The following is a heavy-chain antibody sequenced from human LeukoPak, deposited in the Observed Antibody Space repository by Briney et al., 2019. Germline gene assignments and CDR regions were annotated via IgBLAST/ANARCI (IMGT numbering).Heavy chain of an antibody. Sequence: QLGGSVRLSCAASGFTFSTYWMSWVRQAPGKGLEWVAHIKPDGSEKYYVDSAKGRFTISRDNAENSLYLQMNSLRAEDTAVYYCARDPASAVPIDYWGQGTLVTVSS. CDR3: ARDPASAVPIDY. CDR1: GFTFSTYW. V-gene: IGHV3-7*05. J-gene: IGHJ4*02. CDR2: IKPDGSEK.